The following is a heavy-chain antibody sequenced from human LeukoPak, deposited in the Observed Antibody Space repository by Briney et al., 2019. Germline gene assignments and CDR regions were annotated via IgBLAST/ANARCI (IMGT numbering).Heavy chain of an antibody. Sequence: SETLSLTCTVSGGSISSSTYYWGWIRQPPGKGLEWIGSIYYSGRTYYNPSPKSRVTISVDTSKNQFSLKLSSVTAADTAVYYCARVEATGGSSWYGKGYFDYWGQGTLVTVSS. CDR3: ARVEATGGSSWYGKGYFDY. D-gene: IGHD6-13*01. V-gene: IGHV4-39*07. J-gene: IGHJ4*02. CDR2: IYYSGRT. CDR1: GGSISSSTYY.